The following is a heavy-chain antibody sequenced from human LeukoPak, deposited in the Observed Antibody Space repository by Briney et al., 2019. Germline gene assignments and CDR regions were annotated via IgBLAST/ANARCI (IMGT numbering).Heavy chain of an antibody. Sequence: PGGSLRLSCAASGFTFSSYAMRWVRQAPGKGLEWVSAIGSGSGGTTIYADSVKGRFTISRDNSKNTLYLQMSSLRGEDTAVYYCAKNYESGRGVPYGMDVWGQGTRVTVSS. CDR3: AKNYESGRGVPYGMDV. D-gene: IGHD3-10*01. J-gene: IGHJ6*02. CDR2: IGSGSGGTT. V-gene: IGHV3-23*01. CDR1: GFTFSSYA.